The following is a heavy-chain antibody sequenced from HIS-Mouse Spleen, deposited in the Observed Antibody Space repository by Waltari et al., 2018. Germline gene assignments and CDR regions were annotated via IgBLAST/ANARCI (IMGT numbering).Heavy chain of an antibody. Sequence: QVQLVQSGAEVKKPGSSVKVSCKASGGPFSSYGISWVRQAPGQGLEWMGGIIPIFGTANYAQKFQGRVTITADESTSTAYMELSSLRSEDTAVYYCARRYDSSGYYYAWGQGTLVTVSS. V-gene: IGHV1-69*01. CDR3: ARRYDSSGYYYA. CDR1: GGPFSSYG. CDR2: IIPIFGTA. D-gene: IGHD3-22*01. J-gene: IGHJ4*02.